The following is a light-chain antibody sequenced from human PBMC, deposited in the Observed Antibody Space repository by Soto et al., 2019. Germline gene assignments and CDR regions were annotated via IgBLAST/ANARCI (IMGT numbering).Light chain of an antibody. J-gene: IGLJ1*01. CDR1: SSNIGGGYD. V-gene: IGLV1-40*01. CDR2: GNN. CDR3: ATWDDSLDVHV. Sequence: QSVLTQPPSVSGAPGQRVTISCTGSSSNIGGGYDVHWYQQVPGTAPKLLIYGNNQRPSGVPDRFSGSKSGTSASLAISGLQSEDEAHYYCATWDDSLDVHVFGTGTKLTVL.